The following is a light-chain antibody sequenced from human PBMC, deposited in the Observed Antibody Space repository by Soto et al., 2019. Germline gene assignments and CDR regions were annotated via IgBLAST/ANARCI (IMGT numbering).Light chain of an antibody. J-gene: IGLJ1*01. V-gene: IGLV1-47*01. CDR2: YSN. CDR3: AAWDDRLRGYV. CDR1: TSNIGTNA. Sequence: QSALTQSASASGTPGQRVTISCSGGTSNIGTNAVYWFRLLPGTAPKLLIYYSNHRPSGISDRFSGSKSGTSASLAISGLRPEDEADYYCAAWDDRLRGYVFATGTKVTVL.